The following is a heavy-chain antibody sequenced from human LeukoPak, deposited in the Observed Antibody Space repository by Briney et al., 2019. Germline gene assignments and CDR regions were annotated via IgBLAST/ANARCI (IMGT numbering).Heavy chain of an antibody. V-gene: IGHV3-23*01. J-gene: IGHJ4*02. CDR2: ISGSGGST. CDR1: GFTFSSYA. CDR3: ASDSSGYYLGPALQGVDY. D-gene: IGHD3-22*01. Sequence: GGSLRLSCAASGFTFSSYAMSWVRQAPGKGLEWVSAISGSGGSTYYADSVKGRFTISRDNSKNTLYLQMGSLRAEDTAVYYCASDSSGYYLGPALQGVDYWGQGTLVTVSS.